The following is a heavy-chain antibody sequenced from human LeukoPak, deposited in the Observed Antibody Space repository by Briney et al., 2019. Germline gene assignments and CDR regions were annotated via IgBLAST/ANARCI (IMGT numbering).Heavy chain of an antibody. Sequence: GGSLRLSCAASGFSVFSNYMTWVRQAPGKGLEWVSYISGSSNTIYYADSVKGRFTISRDNAKNSLYLQMNSLRAEDTAVYYCARDSASGWFFDYWGQGTLVTVSS. J-gene: IGHJ4*02. CDR3: ARDSASGWFFDY. D-gene: IGHD6-19*01. CDR2: ISGSSNTI. V-gene: IGHV3-48*04. CDR1: GFSVFSNY.